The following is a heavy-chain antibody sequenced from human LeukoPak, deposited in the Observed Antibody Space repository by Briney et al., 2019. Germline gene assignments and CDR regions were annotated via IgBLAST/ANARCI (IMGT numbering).Heavy chain of an antibody. J-gene: IGHJ4*02. CDR1: GFTFSSYG. CDR2: ISSSSSTI. Sequence: GGSRRLSCAASGFTFSSYGMNWFRQAPGKGLEGVSYISSSSSTIYYADSVKGRFTIPRDKAKNSLYLQMNSLRAEDTAVYYCAREYCSSTSCLYDYWGQGTLVTVSS. D-gene: IGHD2-2*01. CDR3: AREYCSSTSCLYDY. V-gene: IGHV3-48*01.